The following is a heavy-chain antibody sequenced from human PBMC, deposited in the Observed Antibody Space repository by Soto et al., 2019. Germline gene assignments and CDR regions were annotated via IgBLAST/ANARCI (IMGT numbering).Heavy chain of an antibody. CDR3: AREQGGPAYYMDV. CDR2: ISAYNGNT. D-gene: IGHD1-26*01. J-gene: IGHJ6*03. Sequence: ASVNLSRKTSGYTFTRYGISRVRQTPGQGLEWMGWISAYNGNTNYAQKLQGRVTMTTDTSTSTAYMELRSLRSDDTAVYYCAREQGGPAYYMDVWGKGTTVTVSS. CDR1: GYTFTRYG. V-gene: IGHV1-18*01.